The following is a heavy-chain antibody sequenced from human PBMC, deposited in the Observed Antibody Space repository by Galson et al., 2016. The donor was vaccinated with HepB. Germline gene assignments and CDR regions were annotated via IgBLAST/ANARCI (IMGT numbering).Heavy chain of an antibody. D-gene: IGHD1-26*01. J-gene: IGHJ4*02. Sequence: SLRLSCAASGFRISNHGMQWVRQAPGKGLEWVAVISYDGGTKIYVDSVKGRFTTSRDNSENTLDLQINSLRAEDTGVYYCAKERGSRGSHYESDLDYWGQGTLVTVSS. V-gene: IGHV3-30*18. CDR1: GFRISNHG. CDR3: AKERGSRGSHYESDLDY. CDR2: ISYDGGTK.